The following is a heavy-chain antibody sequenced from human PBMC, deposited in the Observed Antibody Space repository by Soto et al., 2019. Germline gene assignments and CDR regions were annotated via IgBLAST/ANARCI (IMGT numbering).Heavy chain of an antibody. CDR1: GGSISSGGYY. D-gene: IGHD6-6*01. Sequence: SETLSLTCIFSGGSISSGGYYWSWIRQHPGKGLEWIGYIYYSGSTYYNPSLKSRVTISVDTSKNQFSLKLSSVTAADTAVYYCARSQDSSSSWEVAFDIWGQGTMVTVSS. CDR2: IYYSGST. J-gene: IGHJ3*02. CDR3: ARSQDSSSSWEVAFDI. V-gene: IGHV4-31*03.